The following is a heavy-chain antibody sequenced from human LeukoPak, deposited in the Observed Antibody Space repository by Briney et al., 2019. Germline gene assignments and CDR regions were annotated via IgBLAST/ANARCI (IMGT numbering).Heavy chain of an antibody. J-gene: IGHJ4*02. CDR3: ASPNGDTRDY. V-gene: IGHV4-39*01. CDR2: IYYSGRT. CDR1: GGSFSTSTYY. D-gene: IGHD4-17*01. Sequence: SETLSLTCTVSGGSFSTSTYYWGWIRQPPGKGLEWIGSIYYSGRTYYNPSLKSRVTMSVDTSKNQFSLKLSSVTAADTAVYYCASPNGDTRDYWGQGTLVTVSS.